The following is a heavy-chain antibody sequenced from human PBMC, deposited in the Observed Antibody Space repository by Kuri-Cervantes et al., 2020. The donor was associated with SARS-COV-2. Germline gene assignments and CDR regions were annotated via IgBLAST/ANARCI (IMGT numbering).Heavy chain of an antibody. CDR2: IKQGGSEK. D-gene: IGHD3-16*01. CDR3: AREGREGGGMDV. CDR1: GLTFRNYW. V-gene: IGHV3-7*01. Sequence: GEPLKTPCAASGLTFRNYWISSVPQAPGKGLESVANIKQGGSEKHYVDSVKGRFTISRDDAKNSMYLQMNSLRAENTAVYYCAREGREGGGMDVWGQGTTVTVSS. J-gene: IGHJ6*02.